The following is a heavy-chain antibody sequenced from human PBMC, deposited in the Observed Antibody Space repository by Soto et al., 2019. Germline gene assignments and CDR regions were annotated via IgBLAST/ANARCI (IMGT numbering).Heavy chain of an antibody. CDR3: ARDYKGHITMVRGGRYYYYKDV. D-gene: IGHD3-10*01. CDR2: IYYSGST. CDR1: GGSISSSSYY. J-gene: IGHJ6*03. Sequence: SETLSLTCTVSGGSISSSSYYWGWIRQPPGKGLEWIGSIYYSGSTYYNPSLKSRVTISVDTSKNQFSLKLSSVTAADTAVYYCARDYKGHITMVRGGRYYYYKDVWGKGTTVTVSS. V-gene: IGHV4-39*07.